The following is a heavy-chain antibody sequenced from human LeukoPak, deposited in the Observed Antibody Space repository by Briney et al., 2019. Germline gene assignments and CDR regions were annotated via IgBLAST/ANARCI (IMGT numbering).Heavy chain of an antibody. D-gene: IGHD6-6*01. Sequence: SETLSLTCTVSGGSISSYYWSWIRQPPGKGLEWIGYIYYSGSTNYNPSLKSRVTISVDTSKKQVSLNLSSVTAADTAVYYCARVAARYVGMDVWGQGTTVTVSS. CDR3: ARVAARYVGMDV. CDR1: GGSISSYY. J-gene: IGHJ6*02. CDR2: IYYSGST. V-gene: IGHV4-59*01.